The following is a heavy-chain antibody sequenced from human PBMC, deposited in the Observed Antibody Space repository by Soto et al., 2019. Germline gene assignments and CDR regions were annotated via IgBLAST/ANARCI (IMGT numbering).Heavy chain of an antibody. CDR3: ARDRVPMTTVTRAFDY. CDR2: ISYDGSNK. Sequence: QVQLVESGGGVVQPGRSLRLSCAASGFTFSSYAMHWVRQAPGKGLEWVAVISYDGSNKYYADSVKGRFTISRDNSKNTRYLQMNSLRAEDTAVYYCARDRVPMTTVTRAFDYWGQGTLVTVSS. V-gene: IGHV3-30-3*01. CDR1: GFTFSSYA. J-gene: IGHJ4*02. D-gene: IGHD4-17*01.